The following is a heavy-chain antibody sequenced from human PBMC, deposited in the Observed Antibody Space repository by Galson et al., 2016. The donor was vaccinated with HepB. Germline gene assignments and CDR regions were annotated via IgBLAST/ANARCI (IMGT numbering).Heavy chain of an antibody. V-gene: IGHV6-1*01. CDR3: ARGGLVRGAHGGSFDS. D-gene: IGHD3-10*01. J-gene: IGHJ4*01. CDR2: TFYRSKWYY. Sequence: CAISGDSVSSTSAGWSWVRQSPSRGPEWLGRTFYRSKWYYDYAISVRSRITINPDTSKNQFSLQLISVTPEDTAVYYCARGGLVRGAHGGSFDSWGQGTPVTVSS. CDR1: GDSVSSTSAG.